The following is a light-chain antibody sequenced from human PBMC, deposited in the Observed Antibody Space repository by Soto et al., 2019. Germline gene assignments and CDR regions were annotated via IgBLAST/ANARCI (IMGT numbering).Light chain of an antibody. CDR3: WHRTTCVPLFT. J-gene: IGKJ3*01. CDR1: QSVGSS. V-gene: IGKV3-11*01. CDR2: DAY. Sequence: EIVLTQSPATLSLSPGERGTLSCRASQSVGSSLAWYQQKPGQAPRLLIYDAYNRATEIPARFSGSGAGSDTTLTIHSLEPEDVAVEQCWHRTTCVPLFTFCPGNHVHI.